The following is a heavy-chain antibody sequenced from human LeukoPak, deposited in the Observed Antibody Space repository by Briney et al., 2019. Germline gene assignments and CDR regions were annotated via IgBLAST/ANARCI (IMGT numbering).Heavy chain of an antibody. V-gene: IGHV4-59*08. CDR3: ARHHDGGPKLRLDF. D-gene: IGHD2-15*01. Sequence: SETLSLTCRVSGASVSNYYWSWIRQSPGKGLEWIGFFHYSGSTNYNPSLNSRVTTSIDASMNQLSLTLVSVTAADTAVYFCARHHDGGPKLRLDFWGLGVLVTVSS. J-gene: IGHJ4*02. CDR2: FHYSGST. CDR1: GASVSNYY.